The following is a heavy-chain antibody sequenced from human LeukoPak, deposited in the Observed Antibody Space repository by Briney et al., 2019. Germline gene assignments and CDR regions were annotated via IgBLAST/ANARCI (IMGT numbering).Heavy chain of an antibody. D-gene: IGHD6-19*01. CDR3: ARGGWLALYRPWDVDY. J-gene: IGHJ4*02. V-gene: IGHV1-24*01. Sequence: ASVKVSCKVSGYTLTELSMHWVRQAPGKGLEWMGGFDPEDGETIYAQKFQGRVTMTEDTSTDTAYMELSRLRSDDTAVYYCARGGWLALYRPWDVDYWGQGTLVTVSS. CDR2: FDPEDGET. CDR1: GYTLTELS.